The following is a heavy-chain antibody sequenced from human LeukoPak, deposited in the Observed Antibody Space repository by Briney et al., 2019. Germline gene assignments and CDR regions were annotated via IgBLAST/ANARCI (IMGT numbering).Heavy chain of an antibody. V-gene: IGHV3-53*01. CDR2: IYIGGST. CDR1: RFSVSSNY. D-gene: IGHD1-26*01. Sequence: GGSLRPSRAASRFSVSSNYMNWVRQAPGKGLDWVSVIYIGGSTYYADSVKGRFTISRDNSKNTLFLQMNSLRAEDTAVYYCARGLAGATIGGYWGQGTLVTVSS. CDR3: ARGLAGATIGGY. J-gene: IGHJ4*02.